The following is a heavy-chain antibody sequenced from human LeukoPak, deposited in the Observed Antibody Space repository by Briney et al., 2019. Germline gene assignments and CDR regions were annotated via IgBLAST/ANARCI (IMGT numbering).Heavy chain of an antibody. CDR2: XXSSGSXI. D-gene: IGHD6-13*01. Sequence: GGSLRLSCAXXGXXXXXXEXXXXXXAXGXXLXXVXXXXSSGSXIYYADSVKGRFTISXDNAKNSLYLQMNSLRAEDTALXYCARLIGLTIAAAATDSWGQGALVTVSS. CDR3: ARLIGLTIAAAATDS. CDR1: GXXXXXXE. J-gene: IGHJ4*02. V-gene: IGHV3-48*03.